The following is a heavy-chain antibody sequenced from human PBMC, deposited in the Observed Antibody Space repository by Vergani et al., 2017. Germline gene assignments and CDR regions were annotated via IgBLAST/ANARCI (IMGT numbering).Heavy chain of an antibody. D-gene: IGHD1-1*01. CDR3: ARHTTYTDS. J-gene: IGHJ4*02. CDR2: IYPADSDT. CDR1: EYSFGNYW. Sequence: EVELVQSGPEMRKPGESLTISCKGSEYSFGNYWMGWVRQMPGKGLEWMGIIYPADSDTRDSPSFQGQVTISADKSISTAFLQWDSLKASDTALCYCARHTTYTDSWGQGTLVTVSS. V-gene: IGHV5-51*01.